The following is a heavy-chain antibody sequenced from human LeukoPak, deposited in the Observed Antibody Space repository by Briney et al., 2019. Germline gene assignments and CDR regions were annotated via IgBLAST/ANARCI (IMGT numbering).Heavy chain of an antibody. CDR1: GGSISSYY. Sequence: SETLSLTCTVSGGSISSYYWSWIRQPAGKGLEWIGRIYTSGSTNYNPSLKGRVTMSVDTSKNQFSLKLSSVTAADTAVYYCARDRSGSYYPDAFDIWGQGTMVTVSS. CDR3: ARDRSGSYYPDAFDI. V-gene: IGHV4-4*07. J-gene: IGHJ3*02. CDR2: IYTSGST. D-gene: IGHD1-26*01.